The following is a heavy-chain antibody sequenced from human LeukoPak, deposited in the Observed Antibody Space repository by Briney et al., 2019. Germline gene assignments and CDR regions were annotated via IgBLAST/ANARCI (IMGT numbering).Heavy chain of an antibody. CDR2: IYHSGST. Sequence: SETLSLTCAVSGGSIRSSNWWSWVRQSPGKGLEWIGEIYHSGSTNYNPSLKSRVTISVDTSKNQFSLRLSSVTAADTAVYYCARVLEGSSGQHWYFDLWGRGTLVTVSS. J-gene: IGHJ2*01. CDR1: GGSIRSSNW. CDR3: ARVLEGSSGQHWYFDL. D-gene: IGHD6-19*01. V-gene: IGHV4-4*02.